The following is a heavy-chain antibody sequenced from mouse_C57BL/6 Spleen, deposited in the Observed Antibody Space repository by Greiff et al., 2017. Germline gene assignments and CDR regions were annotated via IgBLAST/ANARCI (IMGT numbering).Heavy chain of an antibody. J-gene: IGHJ4*01. V-gene: IGHV1-64*01. CDR3: ARGGRSSLYAMDY. CDR1: GYTFTSYW. Sequence: QVQLQQPGAELVKPGASVKLSCKASGYTFTSYWMHWVKQRPGQGLEWIGMIHPNSGSTNYNEKFKSKATLAVDKSSSTAYMQLSSLTSEDSAVYYCARGGRSSLYAMDYWGQGTSVTVSS. CDR2: IHPNSGST. D-gene: IGHD1-1*01.